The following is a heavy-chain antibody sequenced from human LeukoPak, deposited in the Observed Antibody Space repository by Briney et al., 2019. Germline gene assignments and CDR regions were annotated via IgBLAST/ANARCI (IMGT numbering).Heavy chain of an antibody. D-gene: IGHD3-22*01. CDR2: IIPILGIA. J-gene: IGHJ3*02. CDR3: ARDLFEKDYYDSSGYVDAFDI. V-gene: IGHV1-69*04. Sequence: SVKVSCKASGGTFSSYAISWVRQAPGQGLEWMGRIIPILGIANYAQKFQGRVTITADKSTSTAYMELSSLRSEDTAVYYCARDLFEKDYYDSSGYVDAFDIWGQGTMVTVSS. CDR1: GGTFSSYA.